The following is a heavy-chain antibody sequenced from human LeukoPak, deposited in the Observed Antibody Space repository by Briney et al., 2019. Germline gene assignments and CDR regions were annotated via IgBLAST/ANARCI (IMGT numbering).Heavy chain of an antibody. D-gene: IGHD3-22*01. CDR2: IYHSGST. Sequence: PSETLSLTCTVSGGSISSSSYYWGWIRQPPGKGLEWIGEIYHSGSTNYNPSLKSRVTISVDKSKNQFSLKLSSVTAADTAVYYCAKEIHPQKPGWLWSYFDYWGQGTLVTVSS. J-gene: IGHJ4*02. CDR3: AKEIHPQKPGWLWSYFDY. CDR1: GGSISSSSYY. V-gene: IGHV4-39*07.